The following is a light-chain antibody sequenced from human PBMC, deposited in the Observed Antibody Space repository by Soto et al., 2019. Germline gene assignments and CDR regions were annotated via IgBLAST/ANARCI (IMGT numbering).Light chain of an antibody. CDR1: QSVGGH. J-gene: IGKJ5*01. V-gene: IGKV3-11*01. CDR3: QQRNNWPPSIT. CDR2: DAS. Sequence: EIVLTQSPATLSWSPGERATLSCRASQSVGGHLAWYQQKPGQAPRLLIYDASDRATGIPARFSGSGSETDFTLPISSLEPDDFAVYYCQQRNNWPPSITFGQGTRLEIK.